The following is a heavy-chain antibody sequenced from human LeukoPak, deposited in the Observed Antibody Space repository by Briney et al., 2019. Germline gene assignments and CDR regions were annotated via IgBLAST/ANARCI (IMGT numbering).Heavy chain of an antibody. CDR2: IYSGGST. V-gene: IGHV3-66*01. CDR3: ARENDYGDILLGTYGMDV. D-gene: IGHD4-17*01. Sequence: PGGSLRLSCAASGFTVSSNYMSWVRQAPGKGLEWVSVIYSGGSTYYADSVKGRFTISRDNSKNTLYLQMNSLRAEDTAVYYCARENDYGDILLGTYGMDVWGQGTTVTVSS. CDR1: GFTVSSNY. J-gene: IGHJ6*02.